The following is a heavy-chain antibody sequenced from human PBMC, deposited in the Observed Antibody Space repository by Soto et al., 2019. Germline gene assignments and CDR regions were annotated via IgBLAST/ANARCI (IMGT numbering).Heavy chain of an antibody. J-gene: IGHJ4*02. Sequence: RASETLSLTCTVSGRSTSGYYWSWIRQPAGERLEWIGRIYTSGTTDFNPSLKGRVTMSVDTSKNQFSLKLTSVTAADTALYYCAREDYYDTGYYVVWGQGTQVTVSS. CDR2: IYTSGTT. D-gene: IGHD3-9*01. CDR1: GRSTSGYY. CDR3: AREDYYDTGYYVV. V-gene: IGHV4-4*07.